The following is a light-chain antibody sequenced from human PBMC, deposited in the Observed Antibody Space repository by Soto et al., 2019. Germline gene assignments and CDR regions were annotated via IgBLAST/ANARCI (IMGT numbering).Light chain of an antibody. J-gene: IGKJ3*01. CDR1: QSVLYSSNNKNY. CDR2: WAS. Sequence: DIVMTQSPDSLAVSLGERATINCKSSQSVLYSSNNKNYLAWYQQKPGQPPKLLIYWASTRESGVPDRFSGSGSGKDFTLTISSLQAEDVAVYYCQQYYSIPLTFGPGTEVDIK. V-gene: IGKV4-1*01. CDR3: QQYYSIPLT.